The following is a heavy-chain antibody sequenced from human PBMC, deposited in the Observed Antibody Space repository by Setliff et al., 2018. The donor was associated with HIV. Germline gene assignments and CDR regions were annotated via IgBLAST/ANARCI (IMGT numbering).Heavy chain of an antibody. CDR2: IYTSGNT. CDR3: ARGRFHRLHRPYSGSGSLGIQYFDY. D-gene: IGHD3-10*01. J-gene: IGHJ4*02. CDR1: GSSFSSDSYY. Sequence: PSETLSLTCSVPGSSFSSDSYYWGWLRQFPGKGLVWIGRIYTSGNTNYNPSRKSRVTISVDTSKNQFSLRLNSVTATDTALYYCARGRFHRLHRPYSGSGSLGIQYFDYWGQGTLVTVSS. V-gene: IGHV4-61*01.